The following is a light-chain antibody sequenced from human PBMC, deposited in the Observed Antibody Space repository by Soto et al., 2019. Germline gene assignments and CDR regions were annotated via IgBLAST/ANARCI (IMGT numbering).Light chain of an antibody. CDR3: QQYGSSPPYT. V-gene: IGKV3-20*01. CDR1: QSVSNSY. CDR2: GAS. Sequence: EIVLTQSPGTLSLSPGERATLSCRASQSVSNSYLAWYQQKPGQAPRLLIYGASRRATGIPDRFSGSGSGTDFPLTISRLAPEDFAVYYCQQYGSSPPYTFGQGTKLEIK. J-gene: IGKJ2*01.